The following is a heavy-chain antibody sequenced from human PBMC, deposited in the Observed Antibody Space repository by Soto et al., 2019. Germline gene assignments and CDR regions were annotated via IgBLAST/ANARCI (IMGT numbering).Heavy chain of an antibody. CDR3: ARHPTVTEYYFDY. Sequence: QVQLQESGPGLVKPSETLSLTCTVSGGSISSYYWSWIRQPPGKGLEWIGYIYYSGSTNYNPSLTIRITISVDTTKTQFSLKLSSVTAADTAVYYCARHPTVTEYYFDYWGQGTLVTVSS. CDR2: IYYSGST. CDR1: GGSISSYY. D-gene: IGHD4-17*01. J-gene: IGHJ4*02. V-gene: IGHV4-59*08.